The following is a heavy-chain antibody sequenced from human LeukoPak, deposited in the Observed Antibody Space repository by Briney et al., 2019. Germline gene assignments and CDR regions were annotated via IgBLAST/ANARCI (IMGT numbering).Heavy chain of an antibody. J-gene: IGHJ6*03. Sequence: GGSLRLSCAASGFTFSSYEMNWVRQAPGKGVEWDSYISRSGRNRYYADCVRGRFTISREKGKNSLYLQMNSLSPEDTALYYCASRKGSGSYQRDRYYYYYYMDVWGKGTTVTISS. D-gene: IGHD3-10*01. V-gene: IGHV3-48*03. CDR2: ISRSGRNR. CDR1: GFTFSSYE. CDR3: ASRKGSGSYQRDRYYYYYYMDV.